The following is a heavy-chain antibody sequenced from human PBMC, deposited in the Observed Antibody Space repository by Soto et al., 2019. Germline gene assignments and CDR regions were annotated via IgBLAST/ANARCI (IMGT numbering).Heavy chain of an antibody. J-gene: IGHJ4*02. CDR3: VRYGVAATF. D-gene: IGHD2-8*01. CDR2: MNPNSGNT. Sequence: QVQLVQSGAEVKKPGSSVKVSCKASGGTFSSYAISWVRQAPGQGLEWMGGMNPNSGNTGYAQKFQDRITLTRDTSITTAYMELSSLTSDDTAVYFCVRYGVAATFWGQGTQVTVSS. CDR1: GGTFSSYA. V-gene: IGHV1-8*02.